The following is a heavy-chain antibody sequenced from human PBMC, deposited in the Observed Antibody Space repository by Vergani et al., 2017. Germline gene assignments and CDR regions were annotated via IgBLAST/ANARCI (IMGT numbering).Heavy chain of an antibody. Sequence: QVQLQESGPGLVKPSETLSLTCSVSGYSISRGYYWGWIRQPPGKGLEWIANVFHSGSAYYNSSLRRRVTISVETSKNQFSLRLTTLTAADTAVYYCAGQFWVSQGVGAFETWGRGTEVSVSS. V-gene: IGHV4-38-2*02. J-gene: IGHJ3*02. CDR3: AGQFWVSQGVGAFET. D-gene: IGHD3-16*01. CDR2: VFHSGSA. CDR1: GYSISRGYY.